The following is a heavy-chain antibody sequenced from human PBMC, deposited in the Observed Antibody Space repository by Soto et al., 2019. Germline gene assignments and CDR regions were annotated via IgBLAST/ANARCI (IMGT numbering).Heavy chain of an antibody. CDR3: ASGELRFLEWLSTPPSGMDV. J-gene: IGHJ6*02. D-gene: IGHD3-3*01. CDR2: IYYSGST. CDR1: GGSISSGGYY. Sequence: PSETLSLTCTVSGGSISSGGYYWSWIRQHPGKGLEWIGYIYYSGSTYYNPSLKSRVTISVDTSKNQFSLKLSSVTAADTAVYYCASGELRFLEWLSTPPSGMDVWGQGTTVTVSS. V-gene: IGHV4-31*03.